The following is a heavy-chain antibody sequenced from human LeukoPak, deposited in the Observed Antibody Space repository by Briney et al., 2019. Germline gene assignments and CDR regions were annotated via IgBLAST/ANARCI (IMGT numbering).Heavy chain of an antibody. Sequence: SETLSLTCTVSGGSISSYYWSWIRQPPGKGLEWIGYIYYRGSTNYNPSLKSRVTISVDTSKNQFSLKLSSVTAADTAVYYCARDHDSSGIEAFDIWGQGTMVTVSS. CDR2: IYYRGST. J-gene: IGHJ3*02. CDR1: GGSISSYY. D-gene: IGHD3-22*01. V-gene: IGHV4-59*01. CDR3: ARDHDSSGIEAFDI.